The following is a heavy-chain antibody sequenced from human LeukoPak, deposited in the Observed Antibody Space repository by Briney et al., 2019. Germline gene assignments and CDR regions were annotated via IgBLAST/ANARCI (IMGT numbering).Heavy chain of an antibody. J-gene: IGHJ4*01. CDR1: GLAFSTYS. CDR2: ISSSTTI. CDR3: ARDPGGSYYGFDY. V-gene: IGHV3-48*02. Sequence: PGGSLRLSCAASGLAFSTYSMSWVRQAPGKGLEWVSYISSSTTIYYADSVKGRFTISRDNAKNSLYLQMNSLRDEDTAVYYCARDPGGSYYGFDYWGHGTLVTVSS. D-gene: IGHD1-26*01.